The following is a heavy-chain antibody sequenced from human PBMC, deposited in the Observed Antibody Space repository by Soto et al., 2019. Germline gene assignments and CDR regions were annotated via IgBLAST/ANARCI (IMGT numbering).Heavy chain of an antibody. V-gene: IGHV3-33*01. CDR1: EFTFSNFG. J-gene: IGHJ3*02. CDR2: IYYDGSNE. Sequence: QVQLVESGGGVVQPGRSLRLSCAASEFTFSNFGMHWVRQAPGKGLEWVAVIYYDGSNEYYADSVKGRFTISRDNSKNTLYLQMNNLRAEDTAVYYCARVDVVVAADAFDIWGQGTMVTVSS. CDR3: ARVDVVVAADAFDI. D-gene: IGHD2-15*01.